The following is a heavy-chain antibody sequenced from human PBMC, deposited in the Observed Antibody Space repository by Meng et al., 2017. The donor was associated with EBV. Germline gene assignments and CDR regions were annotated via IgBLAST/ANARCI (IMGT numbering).Heavy chain of an antibody. V-gene: IGHV3-15*01. J-gene: IGHJ4*02. CDR3: TTDEGGSRF. CDR1: EFTFTSAW. Sequence: DVQLVESGGGLVKPGDSLKLSCAASEFTFTSAWMNWVRQAPGKGLEWVGRIRSQVDGRTADYSAPVKGRFTISRDDSKHTLYLQMNSLKIEDSAVYYCTTDEGGSRFWGQGTLVTVSS. CDR2: IRSQVDGRTA. D-gene: IGHD1-26*01.